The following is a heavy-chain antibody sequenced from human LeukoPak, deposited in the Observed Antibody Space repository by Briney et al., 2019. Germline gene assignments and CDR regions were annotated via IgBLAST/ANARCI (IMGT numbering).Heavy chain of an antibody. Sequence: GESLKISSKGSGXSFTSYCIGWVRQMPGKDLEWMRIIYPGDSDTRYSPSFQGQVTISADKSISTAYLQWSSLKASDTAMYYCARFEGYCSSTSCARGYDAFDIWGQGTMVTVSS. CDR3: ARFEGYCSSTSCARGYDAFDI. CDR1: GXSFTSYC. D-gene: IGHD2-2*01. J-gene: IGHJ3*02. CDR2: IYPGDSDT. V-gene: IGHV5-51*01.